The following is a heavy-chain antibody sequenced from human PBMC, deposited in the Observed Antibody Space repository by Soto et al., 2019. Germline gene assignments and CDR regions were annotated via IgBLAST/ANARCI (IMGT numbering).Heavy chain of an antibody. CDR2: ISGSGGST. V-gene: IGHV3-23*01. Sequence: EVPLLESGGGLVQPGGSLRLSCAASGFTFSSYGMSWVRQAPGKGLEWVSAISGSGGSTYYADSVKGRFTISRDNSKNTLYLQMNSLRAEDTAVYYCAKAPLVGATPPWDYWGQGTLVTVSS. CDR3: AKAPLVGATPPWDY. CDR1: GFTFSSYG. D-gene: IGHD1-26*01. J-gene: IGHJ4*02.